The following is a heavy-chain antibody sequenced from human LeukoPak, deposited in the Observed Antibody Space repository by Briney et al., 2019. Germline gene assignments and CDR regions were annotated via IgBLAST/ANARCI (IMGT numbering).Heavy chain of an antibody. D-gene: IGHD1-26*01. J-gene: IGHJ4*02. CDR3: AKDISRVGASFDC. CDR2: ITNTGST. Sequence: EGSLRLSCVASGFTFSNYAMSWVRQAPGKGLEWVSAITNTGSTYYADSVKGRFTISRDNSKNTLYLQMNSLRAEDTAVYYCAKDISRVGASFDCWGQGTLVTVSS. CDR1: GFTFSNYA. V-gene: IGHV3-23*01.